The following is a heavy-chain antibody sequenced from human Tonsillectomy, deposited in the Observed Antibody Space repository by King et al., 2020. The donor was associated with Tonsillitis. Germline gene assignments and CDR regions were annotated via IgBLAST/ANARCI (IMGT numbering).Heavy chain of an antibody. D-gene: IGHD3-22*01. Sequence: VQLVESGGGVVQPGRSLRLSCAASGFTFSGYAMHWVRQAPGKGLEWVAVISYDGSNKYYADSVKGRFTISRDNSKNTLYLQMNSLRAEDTAVYYCSNAAVVGGYWGQGTLVTVSS. CDR3: SNAAVVGGY. J-gene: IGHJ4*02. CDR1: GFTFSGYA. V-gene: IGHV3-30*18. CDR2: ISYDGSNK.